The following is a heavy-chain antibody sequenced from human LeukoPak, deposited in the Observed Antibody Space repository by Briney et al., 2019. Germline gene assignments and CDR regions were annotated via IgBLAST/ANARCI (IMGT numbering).Heavy chain of an antibody. V-gene: IGHV3-48*01. CDR1: GFTFSSYS. Sequence: GGSLRLSCAGSGFTFSSYSMSWVRHAPGKGLEWVSYISGSGKTIYYADSVKGRFTISRDNTKNSLYLQMNSLGAEDTAVYYCARDWDLDTAMVTVDYWGQGTLVTVSS. D-gene: IGHD5-18*01. CDR2: ISGSGKTI. CDR3: ARDWDLDTAMVTVDY. J-gene: IGHJ4*02.